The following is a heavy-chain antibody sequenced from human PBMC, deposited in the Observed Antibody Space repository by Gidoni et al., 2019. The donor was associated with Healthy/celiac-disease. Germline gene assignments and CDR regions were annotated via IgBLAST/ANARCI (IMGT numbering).Heavy chain of an antibody. D-gene: IGHD2-2*01. CDR1: GYTFTSYD. J-gene: IGHJ6*02. Sequence: QVQLVQSGAEVKKPGASVKVSCKASGYTFTSYDINWVRQSTGQGLEWMGWMNPNSGNTGYAQKFQGRVTMTRNTSISTAYMELSSLRSEDTAVNYCARHAHLYYCSSTSCYKSSHYYYYGMDVWGQGTTVTVSS. CDR3: ARHAHLYYCSSTSCYKSSHYYYYGMDV. V-gene: IGHV1-8*01. CDR2: MNPNSGNT.